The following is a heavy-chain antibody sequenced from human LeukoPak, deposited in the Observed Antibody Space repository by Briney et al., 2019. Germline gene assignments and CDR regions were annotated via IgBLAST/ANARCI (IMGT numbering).Heavy chain of an antibody. V-gene: IGHV6-1*01. Sequence: SQTLSLTCAIPGDSVSSNSAAWNWIRQSPSRGLEWLGRTYYRSKWYNDYAVSVKSRITINPDTSKNQFSLQLNSVTPEDTAVYYCARDQEFGCHYYYYYGMDVWGQGTTVTVSS. CDR1: GDSVSSNSAA. CDR3: ARDQEFGCHYYYYYGMDV. J-gene: IGHJ6*02. CDR2: TYYRSKWYN. D-gene: IGHD3-16*01.